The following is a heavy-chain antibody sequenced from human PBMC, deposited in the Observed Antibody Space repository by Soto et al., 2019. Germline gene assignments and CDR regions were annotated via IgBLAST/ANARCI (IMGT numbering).Heavy chain of an antibody. Sequence: VKVSCKASGYTFTSYGISWVRQAPGQGLEWMGWISAYNGNTNYAQKLQGRVTMTTDTSTSTAYMELRSLRSDDTAVYYCARSYCGGDCLLGDDAFDIWGQGTMVTVSS. CDR1: GYTFTSYG. D-gene: IGHD2-21*02. J-gene: IGHJ3*02. CDR3: ARSYCGGDCLLGDDAFDI. V-gene: IGHV1-18*01. CDR2: ISAYNGNT.